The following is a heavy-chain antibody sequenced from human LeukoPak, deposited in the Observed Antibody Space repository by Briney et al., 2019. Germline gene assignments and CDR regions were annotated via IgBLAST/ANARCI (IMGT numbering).Heavy chain of an antibody. CDR3: ARRGALRYFAPSTWFDP. CDR2: INHSGST. D-gene: IGHD3-9*01. CDR1: GGSFSGYY. V-gene: IGHV4-34*01. J-gene: IGHJ5*02. Sequence: SETLSLTCAVYGGSFSGYYWSWIRQPPGKGLEWIGEINHSGSTNYNPSLKSRVTISVDTSKNQFSLKLSSVTAADTAVYYCARRGALRYFAPSTWFDPWGQGTLVTVSS.